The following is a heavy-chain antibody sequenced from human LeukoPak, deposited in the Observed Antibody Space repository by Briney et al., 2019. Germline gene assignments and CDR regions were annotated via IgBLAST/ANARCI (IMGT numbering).Heavy chain of an antibody. CDR1: GFAFSVYG. D-gene: IGHD4/OR15-4a*01. CDR3: VRDLTSRYFDY. V-gene: IGHV3-33*01. J-gene: IGHJ4*02. Sequence: GGSLILSCAASGFAFSVYGMHWVRQAPGKGLEWVAVIGHDGKSTQYADSVQGRFTISRDNSKNTLYLQMDSLRLEDTAIYYCVRDLTSRYFDYWGQGNLDTLSS. CDR2: IGHDGKST.